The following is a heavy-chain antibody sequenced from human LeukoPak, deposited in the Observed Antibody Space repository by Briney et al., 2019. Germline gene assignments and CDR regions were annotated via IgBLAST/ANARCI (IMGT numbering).Heavy chain of an antibody. CDR1: GFTFSSYW. Sequence: PGGSLRLSCAASGFTFSSYWMHWVRQAPGKGLVWVSRINSDGSSTAYADSVKSRFTISRDNAKNTLYLHMNSLRDEDTAVYYCAREGPDSSGYYSDYWGQGTLVTVSS. CDR2: INSDGSST. CDR3: AREGPDSSGYYSDY. J-gene: IGHJ4*02. D-gene: IGHD3-22*01. V-gene: IGHV3-74*01.